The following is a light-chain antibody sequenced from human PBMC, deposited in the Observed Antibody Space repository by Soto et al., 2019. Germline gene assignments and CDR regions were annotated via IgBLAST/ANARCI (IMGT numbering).Light chain of an antibody. J-gene: IGLJ3*02. V-gene: IGLV1-47*01. CDR2: RNN. CDR3: AAWDDNLSGPWV. CDR1: SSNIGSNY. Sequence: QSVLTQPPSASGTPGQRVTISCSGSSSNIGSNYVYWYQQLPGTAPKLLIYRNNQRPSGVPDRFSGFKSGTSASLAISGLRSEDEGDYYCAAWDDNLSGPWVFGGGTKLTVL.